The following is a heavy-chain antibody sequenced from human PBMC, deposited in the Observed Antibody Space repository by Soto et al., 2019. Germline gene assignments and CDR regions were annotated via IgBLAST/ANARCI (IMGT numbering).Heavy chain of an antibody. Sequence: PSETLSLTCSVSGGSISSYYWSWIRQPPGKGLEWIGYIYYSGSTNYNSSLESRVTISVDTSKNQFSLKLNSLTAADTAVYYCARGVQHDYWGQGILVTVSS. CDR3: ARGVQHDY. CDR2: IYYSGST. V-gene: IGHV4-59*01. J-gene: IGHJ4*02. CDR1: GGSISSYY.